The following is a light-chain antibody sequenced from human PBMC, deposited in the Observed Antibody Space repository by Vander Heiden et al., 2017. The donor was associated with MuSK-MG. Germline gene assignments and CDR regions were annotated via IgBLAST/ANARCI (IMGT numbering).Light chain of an antibody. Sequence: PGERATLSCRASQSVSGYLTWYQQKPGQAPRLLIYDSFKRAAGITARFSGSGDGTDVTLTIISREPEDFEVYYCQHPPKGHPLFTFGHGTKVDIK. CDR3: QHPPKGHPLFT. CDR2: DSF. V-gene: IGKV3D-11*02. CDR1: QSVSGY. J-gene: IGKJ3*01.